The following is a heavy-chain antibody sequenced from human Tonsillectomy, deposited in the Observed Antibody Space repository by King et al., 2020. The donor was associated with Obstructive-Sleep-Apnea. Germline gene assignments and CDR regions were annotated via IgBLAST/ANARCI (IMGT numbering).Heavy chain of an antibody. Sequence: VQLVESGGGLVQPGGSVRLSCAASGFTVSSNYMSWVRQAPGKGLEWVSVIYIGGGTYYADSVKGRFTISRDTSKNTLYLQMNSLRAEDTAVYYCARVVGAIIYCGQGMLVTVSS. J-gene: IGHJ4*02. CDR3: ARVVGAIIY. CDR2: IYIGGGT. D-gene: IGHD1-26*01. CDR1: GFTVSSNY. V-gene: IGHV3-66*01.